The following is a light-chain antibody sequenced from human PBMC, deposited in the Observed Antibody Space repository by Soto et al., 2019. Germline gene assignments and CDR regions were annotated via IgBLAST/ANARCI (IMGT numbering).Light chain of an antibody. J-gene: IGKJ4*01. CDR1: QSLNSN. V-gene: IGKV3-15*01. Sequence: DTIMTQSPVILSVSPGERATVSCRASQSLNSNLAWYQQKPGQAPRLLIIGASERVTTIPARFSGSGSGTEFTLSISSLQSDDFAVYYCQQRSNWPPVTFGGGTKVEIK. CDR2: GAS. CDR3: QQRSNWPPVT.